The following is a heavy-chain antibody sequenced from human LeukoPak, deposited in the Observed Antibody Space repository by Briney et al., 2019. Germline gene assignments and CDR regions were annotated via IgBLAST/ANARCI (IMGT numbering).Heavy chain of an antibody. J-gene: IGHJ4*02. D-gene: IGHD1-26*01. V-gene: IGHV1-69*13. CDR1: GYTFTGYY. CDR2: IIPIFGTA. Sequence: SVKVSCKASGYTFTGYYMHWVRQAPGQGLEWMGGIIPIFGTANYAQKFQGRVTITADESTNTAYMELSSLRSEDTAVYYCARGRGGSFTDELDYWGQGALVTVSS. CDR3: ARGRGGSFTDELDY.